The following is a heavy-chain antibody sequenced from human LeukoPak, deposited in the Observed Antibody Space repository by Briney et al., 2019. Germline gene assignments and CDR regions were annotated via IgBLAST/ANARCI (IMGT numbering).Heavy chain of an antibody. D-gene: IGHD3-22*01. CDR2: IYHSGST. J-gene: IGHJ4*02. V-gene: IGHV4-30-2*01. CDR3: ARRPFTYYYDNNGDPTDY. CDR1: GDSISSGGYY. Sequence: TSETLSLTCTVSGDSISSGGYYWSWIRQPPGKGLEWIGYIYHSGSTNYNPSLKSRVTISVDKSKNQFSLKLTSVTAADTAVYFCARRPFTYYYDNNGDPTDYWGQGTLVTVSS.